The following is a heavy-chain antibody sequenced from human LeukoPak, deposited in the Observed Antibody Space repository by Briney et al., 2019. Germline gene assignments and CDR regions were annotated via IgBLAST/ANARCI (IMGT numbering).Heavy chain of an antibody. CDR2: ISGSGGST. CDR3: ASIASTLYVITTVF. J-gene: IGHJ4*02. CDR1: GFTFSSYG. V-gene: IGHV3-23*01. D-gene: IGHD4-17*01. Sequence: GGSLRLSCAASGFTFSSYGMSWVRQAPGKGLEWVSAISGSGGSTYYADSVKGRFTISRDNSKNTLYLQMNSLRAEDTAVYYCASIASTLYVITTVFWGQGTLVTVSS.